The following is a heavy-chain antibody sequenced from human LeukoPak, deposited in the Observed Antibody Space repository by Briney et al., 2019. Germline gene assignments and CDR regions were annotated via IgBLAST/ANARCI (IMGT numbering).Heavy chain of an antibody. J-gene: IGHJ4*02. V-gene: IGHV3-21*01. D-gene: IGHD6-19*01. Sequence: PGGSLRLSCTASGFTFSSYSMNWVRQAPGKGLEWVSSISGSSSYIYYADSVKGRFTISRDNAKNSLYLQMNSLRAEDTAVYYCARDRYGYNSGYYTYWGQGTLVSVSS. CDR1: GFTFSSYS. CDR3: ARDRYGYNSGYYTY. CDR2: ISGSSSYI.